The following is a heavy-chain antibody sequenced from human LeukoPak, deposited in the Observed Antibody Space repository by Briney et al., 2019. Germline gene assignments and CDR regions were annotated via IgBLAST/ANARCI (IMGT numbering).Heavy chain of an antibody. CDR2: IIPIFGTA. V-gene: IGHV1-69*13. J-gene: IGHJ6*03. Sequence: ASVKVSCKASGGTFSSYAISWVRQAPGQGLEWMGGIIPIFGTANYAQKFQGRVTITADESTSTAYMELSSLRSEDTAVYYCARGANTGYSSGWYYYYYYMDVWGKGTTVTVSS. D-gene: IGHD6-19*01. CDR3: ARGANTGYSSGWYYYYYYMDV. CDR1: GGTFSSYA.